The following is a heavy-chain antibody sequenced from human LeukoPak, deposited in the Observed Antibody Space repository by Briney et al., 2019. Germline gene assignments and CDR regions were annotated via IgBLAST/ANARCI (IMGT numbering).Heavy chain of an antibody. CDR2: IYYSGST. D-gene: IGHD6-19*01. J-gene: IGHJ3*02. CDR1: GGSVSNYY. CDR3: AGQDGYSSGWLPFDI. V-gene: IGHV4-59*02. Sequence: SETLSLTCTVSGGSVSNYYWSWIRQSPGKGLEWIGYIYYSGSTYYNPSLKSRVTISVDTSKNQFSLKLSSVTAADTAVYYCAGQDGYSSGWLPFDIWGQGTMVTVSS.